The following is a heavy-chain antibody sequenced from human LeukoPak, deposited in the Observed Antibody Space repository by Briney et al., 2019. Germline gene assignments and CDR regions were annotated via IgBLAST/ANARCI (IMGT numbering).Heavy chain of an antibody. Sequence: ASVKVSCKASGYTFTSYGISWVRHAPGQGLEWMGWISGYNGNTNYAQKLQGRVTMTTDTPTSTAYMELRSLRSDDTAVYYCARDQKQLGRQTWFDPWGQGTLVTVSS. CDR2: ISGYNGNT. CDR3: ARDQKQLGRQTWFDP. J-gene: IGHJ5*02. CDR1: GYTFTSYG. D-gene: IGHD1-1*01. V-gene: IGHV1-18*01.